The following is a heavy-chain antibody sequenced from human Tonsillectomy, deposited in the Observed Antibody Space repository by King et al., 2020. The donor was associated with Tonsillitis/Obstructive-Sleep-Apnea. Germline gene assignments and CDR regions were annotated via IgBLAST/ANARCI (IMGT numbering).Heavy chain of an antibody. CDR2: IYWDDDK. J-gene: IGHJ4*02. CDR3: ARSQLLYGSGSYSDY. V-gene: IGHV2-5*02. D-gene: IGHD3-10*01. Sequence: ITLKESGPTLVKPTQTLTLTCTFSGFSLSTSGVGVGWIRQPPGKALEWLALIYWDDDKRYSPSLKSRLTITKDTSKNQVVLTMSNMDPVDTATYYCARSQLLYGSGSYSDYWGQGTLVTVSS. CDR1: GFSLSTSGVG.